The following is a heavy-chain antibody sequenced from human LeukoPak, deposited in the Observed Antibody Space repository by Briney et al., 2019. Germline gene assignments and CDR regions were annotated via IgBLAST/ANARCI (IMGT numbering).Heavy chain of an antibody. CDR1: GYTFTGYY. V-gene: IGHV1-2*02. CDR2: INPNSGGT. D-gene: IGHD3-22*01. CDR3: AREPDDSIGYSLAEYFQH. J-gene: IGHJ1*01. Sequence: ASVKVSCKASGYTFTGYYMHWVRQAPGQGLECMGWINPNSGGTNYAQKFQGRVTMTRDTSISTAYMELSRLRSDDTAVYYCAREPDDSIGYSLAEYFQHWGQGTLVTVSS.